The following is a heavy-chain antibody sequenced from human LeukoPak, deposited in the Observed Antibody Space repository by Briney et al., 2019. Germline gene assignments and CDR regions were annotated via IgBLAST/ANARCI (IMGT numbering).Heavy chain of an antibody. Sequence: SETLSLTCTVSGGSITSYYWSWIRQPAGKGLEWIGRIYTSGSTNYNPSLKSRVTISVDTSKNQFSLKLSSVTAADTAVYYCARDLGVVVPAAMGVWFDPWGQGTLVTVSS. D-gene: IGHD2-2*01. CDR2: IYTSGST. J-gene: IGHJ5*02. CDR1: GGSITSYY. CDR3: ARDLGVVVPAAMGVWFDP. V-gene: IGHV4-4*07.